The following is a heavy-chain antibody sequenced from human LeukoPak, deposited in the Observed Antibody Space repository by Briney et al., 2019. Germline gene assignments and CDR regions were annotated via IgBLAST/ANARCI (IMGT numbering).Heavy chain of an antibody. CDR1: GGSFGGYY. CDR2: INHSGST. V-gene: IGHV4-34*01. Sequence: SETLSLTCAVYGGSFGGYYWSWIRQPPGKGLEWIGEINHSGSTNYNPSLKSRVTISVDTSKNQFSLKLSSVTAADTAVYYCARMGVAARFVWFDPWGQGTLVTVSS. D-gene: IGHD6-6*01. J-gene: IGHJ5*02. CDR3: ARMGVAARFVWFDP.